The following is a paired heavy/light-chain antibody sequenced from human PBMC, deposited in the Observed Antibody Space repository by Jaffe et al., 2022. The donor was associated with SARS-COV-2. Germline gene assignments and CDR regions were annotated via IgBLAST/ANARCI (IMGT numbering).Heavy chain of an antibody. D-gene: IGHD2-8*01. V-gene: IGHV2-5*02. J-gene: IGHJ4*02. CDR1: GLSLGSTPVA. CDR2: INWDDVK. Sequence: QITLKESGPALVKPTQTLTLTCNVSGLSLGSTPVAVGWIRQPPGKALEFLALINWDDVKRFSPSLTNRLTITQDTSKSQVVLTMTDMDPVDTATYYCVNSKVGLSTYFNNWGQGTQVTVSS. CDR3: VNSKVGLSTYFNN.
Light chain of an antibody. V-gene: IGKV1-16*01. CDR2: AAS. CDR3: QQVYGDPVT. J-gene: IGKJ4*01. Sequence: DIQMTQSPPSLSASVGDRVTITCRASQGIDDYLAWFHQKPGTAPKSLISAASKLESGVPKRFSGSGYGTEFTLTISGLQPEDLGNYFCQQVYGDPVTFGGGTKVELK. CDR1: QGIDDY.